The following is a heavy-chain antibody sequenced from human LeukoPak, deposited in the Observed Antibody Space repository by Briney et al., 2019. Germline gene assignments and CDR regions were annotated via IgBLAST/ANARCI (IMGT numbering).Heavy chain of an antibody. CDR3: AKDRSSTTSCSNY. Sequence: GGPLRLSCAASGFNFSNYAMTWVRQAPGKGLEWVSAVTGISSNTYYADSVKGRFTISRDNSKNVLYLEMNSLRVEDTAIYYCAKDRSSTTSCSNYWGRGTLVTVSS. CDR1: GFNFSNYA. D-gene: IGHD2-2*01. V-gene: IGHV3-23*01. CDR2: VTGISSNT. J-gene: IGHJ4*02.